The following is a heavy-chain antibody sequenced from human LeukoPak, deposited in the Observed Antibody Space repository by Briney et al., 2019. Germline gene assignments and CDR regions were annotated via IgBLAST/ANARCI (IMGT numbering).Heavy chain of an antibody. V-gene: IGHV4-61*01. CDR3: ARGEDFERYYLAY. D-gene: IGHD3-9*01. Sequence: NPSETLSLTCTVSGGSISSSIYYWTWIRQIPGKGLEWIGYIYYTGTTNYNPLFESRATISVDTSKNQFSLKLTSVTAADTAVYFCARGEDFERYYLAYWGQGTLVTVSS. CDR1: GGSISSSIYY. J-gene: IGHJ4*02. CDR2: IYYTGTT.